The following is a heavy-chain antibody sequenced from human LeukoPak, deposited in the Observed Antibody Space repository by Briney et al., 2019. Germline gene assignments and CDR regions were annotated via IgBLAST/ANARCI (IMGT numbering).Heavy chain of an antibody. J-gene: IGHJ4*02. Sequence: GGSLRLSCAASGFTFSSYSMNWVRQAPGKGLEWVSSISSSSSYIYYADSVKGRFTISRHNAKNSLYLQMNSLRAEDTAVYYCARVTRRFLEWLLPPDYWGQGTLVTVSS. CDR3: ARVTRRFLEWLLPPDY. CDR2: ISSSSSYI. V-gene: IGHV3-21*01. CDR1: GFTFSSYS. D-gene: IGHD3-3*01.